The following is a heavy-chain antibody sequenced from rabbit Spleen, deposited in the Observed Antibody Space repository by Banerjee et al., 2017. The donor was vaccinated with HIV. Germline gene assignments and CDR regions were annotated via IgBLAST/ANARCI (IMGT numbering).Heavy chain of an antibody. CDR3: VREAGYAGYGDGNL. D-gene: IGHD7-1*01. Sequence: QEQLVESGGGLVQPGGSLKLSCKASGFDFSSYGVSWVRQAPGKGLEWIGYIDPVFGITYCANWVNGRFPISSHNAQNTLYLQMNSLTAADTATYFCVREAGYAGYGDGNLWAQGPWSPS. J-gene: IGHJ4*01. CDR2: IDPVFGIT. V-gene: IGHV1S47*01. CDR1: GFDFSSYG.